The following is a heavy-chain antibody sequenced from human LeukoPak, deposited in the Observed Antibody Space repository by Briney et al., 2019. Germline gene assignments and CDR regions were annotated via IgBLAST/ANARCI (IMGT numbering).Heavy chain of an antibody. Sequence: GGSLRLSCAASGFTFSSYWMQWVRQAPGKGLVWVSRINSDGSSASYADSVKGRFTISRDNAKNTLYLQMNSLRAEDTAVYYCARHLTYGGWNSWGQGTLVTVSS. V-gene: IGHV3-74*01. J-gene: IGHJ4*02. CDR2: INSDGSSA. D-gene: IGHD4-23*01. CDR1: GFTFSSYW. CDR3: ARHLTYGGWNS.